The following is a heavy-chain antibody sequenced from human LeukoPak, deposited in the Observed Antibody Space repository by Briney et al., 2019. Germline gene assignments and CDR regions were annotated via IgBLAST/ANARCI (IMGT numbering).Heavy chain of an antibody. J-gene: IGHJ4*02. Sequence: GGSLRLSCAASGFTFSSYSMNWVRQAPGKGLEWVSSISSSSSYIYYADSVKGRFTISRDNAKNSLYLQMNSLRAEDTAVYYCARDLDALTRGSFDYWGQGTLVTVSS. CDR2: ISSSSSYI. CDR1: GFTFSSYS. D-gene: IGHD3-16*01. V-gene: IGHV3-21*01. CDR3: ARDLDALTRGSFDY.